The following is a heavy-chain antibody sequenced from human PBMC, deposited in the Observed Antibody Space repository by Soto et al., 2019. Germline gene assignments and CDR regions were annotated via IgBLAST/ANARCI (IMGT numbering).Heavy chain of an antibody. CDR3: ARTRNLDV. CDR2: INYSGIT. V-gene: IGHV4-34*01. D-gene: IGHD1-1*01. CDR1: GGSLSGYY. J-gene: IGHJ6*02. Sequence: QVQLQQWGAGLLKPSETLSLTCAVYGGSLSGYYGNWIRQSPGKGLEWIGEINYSGITNYNPSLKSRVTISIDTSKNQFSLNLSSVTAADTAVYDCARTRNLDVWGQGTTVTVSS.